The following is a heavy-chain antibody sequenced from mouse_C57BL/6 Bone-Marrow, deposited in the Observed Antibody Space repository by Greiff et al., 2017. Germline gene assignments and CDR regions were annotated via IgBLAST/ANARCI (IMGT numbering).Heavy chain of an antibody. CDR2: ISDGGSYT. Sequence: EVMLVESGGGLVKPGGSLKLSCAASGFTFSSYAMSWVRPTPEKRLAWVATISDGGSYTYYPDNVKGRFTISRDNSKNNLYLQMSHLKSEDTAMYYCAREGLLRAMDYWGQGTSVTVSS. V-gene: IGHV5-4*01. CDR3: AREGLLRAMDY. J-gene: IGHJ4*01. CDR1: GFTFSSYA. D-gene: IGHD1-1*01.